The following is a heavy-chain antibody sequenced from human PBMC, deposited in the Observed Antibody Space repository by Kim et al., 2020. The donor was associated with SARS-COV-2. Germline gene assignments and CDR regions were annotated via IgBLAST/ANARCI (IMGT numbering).Heavy chain of an antibody. Sequence: SYNPSLKSRGTISVDKSKKQFSLELSSVTAADTAVYYCACVAGMSGTIDYWGQGTLVTVSS. CDR3: ACVAGMSGTIDY. V-gene: IGHV4-4*02. D-gene: IGHD6-19*01. J-gene: IGHJ4*02.